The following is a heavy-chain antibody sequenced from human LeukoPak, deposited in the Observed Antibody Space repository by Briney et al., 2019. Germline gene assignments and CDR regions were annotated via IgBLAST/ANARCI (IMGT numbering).Heavy chain of an antibody. V-gene: IGHV1-69*06. J-gene: IGHJ4*02. D-gene: IGHD2-2*01. Sequence: SVKVSCKASGGTFSSYAISWVRQAPGQGLEWMGRIIPIFGTASYAQKFQGRVTITADKSTSTAYMELSSLRSEDTAVYYCARDSCSSTSCADWGQGTLVTVSS. CDR2: IIPIFGTA. CDR1: GGTFSSYA. CDR3: ARDSCSSTSCAD.